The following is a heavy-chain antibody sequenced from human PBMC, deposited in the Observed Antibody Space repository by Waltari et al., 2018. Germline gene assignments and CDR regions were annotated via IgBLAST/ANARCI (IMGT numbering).Heavy chain of an antibody. CDR2: IYYSGST. CDR1: GGYISSYY. J-gene: IGHJ6*02. CDR3: ARGAAYYDFWSGYYTYGMDV. V-gene: IGHV4-59*01. Sequence: QVQLQESGPGLVKPSETLSLTCTVSGGYISSYYWSWIRQPPGKGLEWIGYIYYSGSTNYNPSLKSRVTISVDTSKNQFSLKLSSVTAADTAVYYCARGAAYYDFWSGYYTYGMDVWGQGTTVTVSS. D-gene: IGHD3-3*01.